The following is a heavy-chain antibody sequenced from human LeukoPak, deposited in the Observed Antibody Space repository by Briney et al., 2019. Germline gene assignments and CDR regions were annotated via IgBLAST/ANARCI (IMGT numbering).Heavy chain of an antibody. J-gene: IGHJ5*02. CDR3: ARDREFSSSSLFAS. D-gene: IGHD6-13*01. V-gene: IGHV3-7*01. CDR1: GSTFSSYW. CDR2: IKQDGSVT. Sequence: GGSLRLSCAVSGSTFSSYWMSWVRQAPGKGLEWVANIKQDGSVTHYVDSVKGRFTISRDNAKNSLYLQMNSLRAEDTAAYYCARDREFSSSSLFASWGQGTLVTVSS.